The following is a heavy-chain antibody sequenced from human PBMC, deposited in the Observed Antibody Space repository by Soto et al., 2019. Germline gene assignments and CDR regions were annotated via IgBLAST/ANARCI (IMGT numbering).Heavy chain of an antibody. D-gene: IGHD3-3*01. Sequence: VSLKGSCKTSGYTFTVDHMRRGRNAPGQALEWMVWINPNTGGTNYAQKFQGWVTMTRDKSISTAYMELSRLRSDDTALYYCARGGVRDGYYYMAVWGKGTTVTVSS. CDR2: INPNTGGT. V-gene: IGHV1-2*04. J-gene: IGHJ6*03. CDR1: GYTFTVDH. CDR3: ARGGVRDGYYYMAV.